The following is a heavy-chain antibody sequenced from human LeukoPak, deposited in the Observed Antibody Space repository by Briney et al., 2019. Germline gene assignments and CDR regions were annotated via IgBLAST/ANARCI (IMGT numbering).Heavy chain of an antibody. CDR1: GFTFSSFT. J-gene: IGHJ4*02. Sequence: KPGGSLRLSCAASGFTFSSFTMNWVGQAPGKGLEWGSSISSTSTYIHYADSVKGRFTISRDNAKNSLDLQMNSLRAEDTAVYYCARFDYADYLAFDYWGQGTLVTVSS. V-gene: IGHV3-21*01. D-gene: IGHD4-17*01. CDR2: ISSTSTYI. CDR3: ARFDYADYLAFDY.